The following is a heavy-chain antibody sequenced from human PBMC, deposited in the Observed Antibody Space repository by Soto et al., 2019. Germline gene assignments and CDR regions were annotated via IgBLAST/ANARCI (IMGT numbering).Heavy chain of an antibody. V-gene: IGHV3-48*03. J-gene: IGHJ4*02. CDR2: ITTSGKTI. Sequence: GGFPRLSCAASGFTFSSYEMNWVRQAPGKGLEWVSYITTSGKTIHYADSVKGRFTISRDNAKNSLYLQMNSLRAEDTAVYYCARDIDYYDSSGYQDYWGQGTLVTVSS. CDR1: GFTFSSYE. CDR3: ARDIDYYDSSGYQDY. D-gene: IGHD3-22*01.